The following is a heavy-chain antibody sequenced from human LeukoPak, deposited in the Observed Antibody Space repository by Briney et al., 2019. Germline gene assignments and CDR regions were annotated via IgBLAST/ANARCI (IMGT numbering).Heavy chain of an antibody. CDR3: ARDRGWKSADIVVVVPAHDGFDI. CDR1: GFTFSSYA. V-gene: IGHV3-21*01. D-gene: IGHD2-15*01. Sequence: GGSLRLSCAASGFTFSSYAMSWVRQAPGKGLEWVSYISSSSNYIYYADSVKGRFTISRDNAKNSLYLQMNSLRAEDTAVYYCARDRGWKSADIVVVVPAHDGFDIWGQGTMVTVSS. J-gene: IGHJ3*02. CDR2: ISSSSNYI.